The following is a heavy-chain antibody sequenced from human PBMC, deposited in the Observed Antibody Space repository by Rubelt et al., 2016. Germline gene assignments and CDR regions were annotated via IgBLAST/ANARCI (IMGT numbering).Heavy chain of an antibody. D-gene: IGHD6-13*01. V-gene: IGHV3-30*14. J-gene: IGHJ4*02. CDR3: AKTAAAGTSPVDY. Sequence: QVQLVESGGGVVQPGRSLRLSCAASGFTFRTYAMHWVRQAPGKGLEWVAIISSDGSNKYYADSVRGRFTISRDNSKNTLYRQMNSLRAEDTALYYCAKTAAAGTSPVDYWGQGTLVTVSS. CDR2: ISSDGSNK. CDR1: GFTFRTYA.